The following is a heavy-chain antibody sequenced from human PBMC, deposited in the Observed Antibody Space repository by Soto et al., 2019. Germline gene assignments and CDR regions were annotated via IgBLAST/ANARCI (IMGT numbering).Heavy chain of an antibody. V-gene: IGHV3-33*06. CDR2: IWFDGSNK. CDR1: GFTLSRYG. CDR3: AKDLTGDSGQGHLCDY. Sequence: PGGSLRLSCAASGFTLSRYGMHWVRQAPGKGLEWVAVIWFDGSNKNYADSVKGRFTVSKDNSKNTLYLQMSSLRAEDTAMYYCAKDLTGDSGQGHLCDYWGQGVLVTVSS. D-gene: IGHD7-27*01. J-gene: IGHJ4*02.